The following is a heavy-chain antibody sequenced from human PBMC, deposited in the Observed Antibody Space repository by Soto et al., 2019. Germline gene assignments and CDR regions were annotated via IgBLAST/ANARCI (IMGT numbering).Heavy chain of an antibody. J-gene: IGHJ6*02. D-gene: IGHD6-13*01. CDR2: INPNSGGT. V-gene: IGHV1-2*04. CDR3: ARGGRCSSWYGYYYYGMDV. Sequence: ASVKVSCKASGYTFTGYYMHWVRQAPGQGLEWMGWINPNSGGTNYAQKFQGWVTMTRDTSISTAYMELSRLRSDDTAVYYCARGGRCSSWYGYYYYGMDVWGQGTTVTVSS. CDR1: GYTFTGYY.